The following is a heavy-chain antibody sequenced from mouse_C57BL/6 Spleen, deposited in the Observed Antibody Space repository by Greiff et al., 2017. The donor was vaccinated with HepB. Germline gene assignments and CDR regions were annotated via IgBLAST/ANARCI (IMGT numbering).Heavy chain of an antibody. CDR2: ISYDGSN. D-gene: IGHD6-1*01. CDR3: ATSKYFDY. CDR1: GCSITSGYY. Sequence: VQLKESGPGLVKPSQSLSLTCSVTGCSITSGYYWNWIRQFPGNKLEWMGYISYDGSNNYNPSLKNRISITRDTSKNQFFLKLNSVTTEDTATYYCATSKYFDYWGQGTTLTVSS. J-gene: IGHJ2*01. V-gene: IGHV3-6*01.